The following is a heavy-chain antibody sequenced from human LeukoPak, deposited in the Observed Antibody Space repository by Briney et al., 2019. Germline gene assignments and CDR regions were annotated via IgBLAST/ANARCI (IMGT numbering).Heavy chain of an antibody. CDR1: GFTFSSYS. CDR2: ISSSSSYI. Sequence: GGSLRPSCAASGFTFSSYSMNWVRQAPGKGLEWVSSISSSSSYIYYADSVKGRFTISRDNAKNSLYLQMNSLRAEDTAVYYCAREGVVPAASNDYWGQGTLVTVSS. J-gene: IGHJ4*02. D-gene: IGHD2-2*01. V-gene: IGHV3-21*01. CDR3: AREGVVPAASNDY.